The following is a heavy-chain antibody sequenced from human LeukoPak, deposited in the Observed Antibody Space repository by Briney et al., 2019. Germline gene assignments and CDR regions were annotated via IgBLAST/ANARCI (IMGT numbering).Heavy chain of an antibody. CDR3: ARDFYYRIDY. Sequence: TGGSLRLSCAASGFPFSRNCMTWVRQAPGKGLEWVSYICNSGSTIYYADSVKGRFTISRDNAKNELYLQMNSLRAEDTAVYYCARDFYYRIDYWGQGTLVTVSS. V-gene: IGHV3-48*01. CDR1: GFPFSRNC. CDR2: ICNSGSTI. J-gene: IGHJ4*02. D-gene: IGHD3-22*01.